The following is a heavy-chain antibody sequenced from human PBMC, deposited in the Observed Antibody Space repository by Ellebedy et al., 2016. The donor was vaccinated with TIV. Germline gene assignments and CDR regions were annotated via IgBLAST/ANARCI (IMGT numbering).Heavy chain of an antibody. CDR1: GGSISSYY. V-gene: IGHV4-59*08. Sequence: SETLSLTXTVSGGSISSYYWSWIRQPPGKGLEWIGYIYYSGSTNYNPSLKSRVTISVDTSKNQFSLKLSSVTAADTAVYYCAGTYYDYIWGSYRWGTFDYWGQGTLVTVSS. D-gene: IGHD3-16*02. J-gene: IGHJ4*02. CDR2: IYYSGST. CDR3: AGTYYDYIWGSYRWGTFDY.